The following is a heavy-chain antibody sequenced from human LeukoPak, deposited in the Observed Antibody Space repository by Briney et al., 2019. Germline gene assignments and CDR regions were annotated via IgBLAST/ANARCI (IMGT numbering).Heavy chain of an antibody. D-gene: IGHD6-13*01. CDR1: GGSVSGYY. CDR2: IYYSGST. Sequence: SETLSLTCTVSGGSVSGYYWSWIRQPPEMELEWIGYIYYSGSTNYNPSLESRVTISVDTSKNQFSLKLSSVTAADTAVYYRARSLIAGPELDYWGQGTLVTVSS. J-gene: IGHJ4*02. CDR3: ARSLIAGPELDY. V-gene: IGHV4-59*02.